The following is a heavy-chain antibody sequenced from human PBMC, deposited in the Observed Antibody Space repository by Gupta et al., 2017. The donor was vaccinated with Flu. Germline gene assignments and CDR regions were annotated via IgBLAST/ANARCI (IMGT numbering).Heavy chain of an antibody. J-gene: IGHJ4*02. V-gene: IGHV3-11*01. Sequence: WIRQAPGKGLEWVSYIGSSDNSIYYVDSVKGRFTISRDNAKNSVYLQMNSLRGEDTAVYYCARWRVTSVFDYWGQGTLVTFSS. D-gene: IGHD2-21*02. CDR2: IGSSDNSI. CDR3: ARWRVTSVFDY.